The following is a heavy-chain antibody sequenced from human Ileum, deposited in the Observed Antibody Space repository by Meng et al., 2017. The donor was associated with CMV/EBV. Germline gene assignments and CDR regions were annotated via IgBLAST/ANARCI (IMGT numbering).Heavy chain of an antibody. J-gene: IGHJ5*02. V-gene: IGHV4-4*07. CDR2: IHPTGTT. CDR3: ARAAARGVPVDL. CDR1: GGSLTSYH. Sequence: QLPLHEPGPRPLPPSDTLSPTCTVTGGSLTSYHGTWIRQPAGKGLEWIGRIHPTGTTDDNPSLRSRVSMSLDKSKNQFSLKLTSVTAADTAVYYCARAAARGVPVDLWGQGTLVTVSS. D-gene: IGHD3-10*01.